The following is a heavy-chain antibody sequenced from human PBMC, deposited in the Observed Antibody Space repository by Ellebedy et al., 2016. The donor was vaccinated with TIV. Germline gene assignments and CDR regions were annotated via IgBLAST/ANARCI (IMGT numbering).Heavy chain of an antibody. CDR3: VRPRDQMENWNFDL. J-gene: IGHJ2*01. D-gene: IGHD2-8*01. Sequence: MPSETLSLTCTVSGGAMSSFSYYWGWIRQPPGKGLQWIGSVYYTGSNYPNPSLESRVTMSVDTSKNQFSLKLNSVTAADTALYYCVRPRDQMENWNFDLWGRGTQVTVSS. CDR2: VYYTGSN. V-gene: IGHV4-39*01. CDR1: GGAMSSFSYY.